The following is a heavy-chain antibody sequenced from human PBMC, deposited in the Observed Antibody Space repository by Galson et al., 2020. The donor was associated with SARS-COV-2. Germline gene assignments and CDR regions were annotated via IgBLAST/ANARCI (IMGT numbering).Heavy chain of an antibody. Sequence: GRSLRLSCAASGFTFSSYGMHWVRQAPGKGLEWVAVIWYDGSIKYYADSVKGRITISRDNSKNTLYLQMNSLRAEDMAVYYCARDRDGYNSGVDYWGQGTLVTVSS. CDR3: ARDRDGYNSGVDY. J-gene: IGHJ4*02. V-gene: IGHV3-33*01. CDR2: IWYDGSIK. CDR1: GFTFSSYG. D-gene: IGHD5-12*01.